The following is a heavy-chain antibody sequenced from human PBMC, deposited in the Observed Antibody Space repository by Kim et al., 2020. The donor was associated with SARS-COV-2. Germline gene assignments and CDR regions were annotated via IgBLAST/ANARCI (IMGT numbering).Heavy chain of an antibody. D-gene: IGHD6-19*01. CDR3: AKELPPGYSSGWSYYYYGMDA. J-gene: IGHJ6*02. V-gene: IGHV3-30*18. Sequence: GGSLRLSCAASGFTFSSYGMHWVRQAPGKGLEWVAVISYDGSNKYYADSVKGRFTISRDNSKNTLYLQMNSLRAEDTAVYYCAKELPPGYSSGWSYYYYGMDACGQGTSVTVSS. CDR2: ISYDGSNK. CDR1: GFTFSSYG.